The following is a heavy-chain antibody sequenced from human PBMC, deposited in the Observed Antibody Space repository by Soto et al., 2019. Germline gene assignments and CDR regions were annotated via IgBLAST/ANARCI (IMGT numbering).Heavy chain of an antibody. V-gene: IGHV4-31*03. CDR1: GVSISSGGYY. J-gene: IGHJ6*03. CDR3: ARKDSGYGDYMDV. D-gene: IGHD5-12*01. CDR2: IYYSGST. Sequence: QVQLQESGPGLVKPSQTLSLTCTVSGVSISSGGYYWSWIRQHPGKGLEWIGYIYYSGSTYYNPSLKSRVTMSVDTSENQFSLRLSSVTASDTAVYYCARKDSGYGDYMDVWGKGTTVTVSS.